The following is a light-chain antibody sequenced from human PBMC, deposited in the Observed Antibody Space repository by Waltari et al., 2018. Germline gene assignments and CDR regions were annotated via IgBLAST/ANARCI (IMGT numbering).Light chain of an antibody. CDR2: DVS. J-gene: IGLJ2*01. Sequence: QSALTQPRSVSGSPGQSVTISCTGTSSDVGTYIYVSWYQQHPGKAPKLMIYDVSKRPSGVPDRFSASKSVNTASLTISGLQAEDEADYYCCSYAGSYTLIFGGGTKLTVL. V-gene: IGLV2-11*01. CDR3: CSYAGSYTLI. CDR1: SSDVGTYIY.